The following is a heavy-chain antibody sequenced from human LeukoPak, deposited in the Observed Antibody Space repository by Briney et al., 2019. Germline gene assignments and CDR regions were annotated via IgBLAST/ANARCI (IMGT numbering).Heavy chain of an antibody. J-gene: IGHJ4*02. V-gene: IGHV4-38-2*01. CDR3: ARTRIAAAGTLDY. Sequence: SETLSLTCAVSGYSISSGYYWGWIRQPPGKGLEWIGSIYHSGSTYYNPSLKSRVTISVDTSKNRYSLKQSSVTAADTAVYYCARTRIAAAGTLDYCGQGTLVTVSS. D-gene: IGHD6-13*01. CDR1: GYSISSGYY. CDR2: IYHSGST.